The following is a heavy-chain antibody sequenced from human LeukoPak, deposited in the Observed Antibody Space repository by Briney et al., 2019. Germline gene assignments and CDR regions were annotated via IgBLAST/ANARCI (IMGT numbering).Heavy chain of an antibody. Sequence: SETLSLTCAVSGGSISSSNWWSWVRQPPGKGLEWIGEIYHSGSTPYNPSLNSRVSISVDTSKNQLSLKLSSVTAADTAVYYCARREGYNFDYWGQGTLVTVSS. J-gene: IGHJ4*02. V-gene: IGHV4-4*02. CDR2: IYHSGST. D-gene: IGHD5-24*01. CDR3: ARREGYNFDY. CDR1: GGSISSSNW.